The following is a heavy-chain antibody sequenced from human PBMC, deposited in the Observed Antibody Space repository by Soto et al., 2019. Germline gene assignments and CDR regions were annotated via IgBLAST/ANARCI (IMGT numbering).Heavy chain of an antibody. CDR1: GGTCSCHW. J-gene: IGHJ4*02. D-gene: IGHD6-19*01. CDR3: ARHGAAIWLGY. CDR2: IDPSDSYI. Sequence: PGEFLKISCNAFGGTCSCHWISCVLHFPGRGLQWMGNIDPSDSYINYNPAFRGHVTFSVDKSSSTAYLHWSSLGPSDTAIYYCARHGAAIWLGYWGQGTLVTVSS. V-gene: IGHV5-10-1*01.